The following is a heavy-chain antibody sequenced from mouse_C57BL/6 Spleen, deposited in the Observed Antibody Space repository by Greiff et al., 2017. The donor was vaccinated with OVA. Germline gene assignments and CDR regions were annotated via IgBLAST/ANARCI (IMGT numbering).Heavy chain of an antibody. CDR1: GFTFTSYS. CDR3: ARRGTGGAKGD. V-gene: IGHV1-55*01. D-gene: IGHD1-1*01. J-gene: IGHJ4*01. Sequence: VQLQQSGAGLVKPGASLKLSCTASGFTFTSYSMTWVRQRPEQGLEWIGYISPGSGNTNYTETFKGQATLTVDTSSNTAYLQLSSLTSEDSAVYYCARRGTGGAKGDWGKGTSGTAS. CDR2: ISPGSGNT.